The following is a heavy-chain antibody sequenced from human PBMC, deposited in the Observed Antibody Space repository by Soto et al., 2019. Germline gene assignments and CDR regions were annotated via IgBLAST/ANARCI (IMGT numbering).Heavy chain of an antibody. D-gene: IGHD1-26*01. J-gene: IGHJ6*02. V-gene: IGHV3-33*01. CDR1: GFTFSNYG. CDR3: ASDLVGASDSYGLDV. Sequence: QVQLVESGGGVVQPGRSLRLSCAASGFTFSNYGMHWDRQAPGKGLEWVAIIWHDGNNKYYADSVRGRFIISRDNSKNRLYLQMNSLGAEDTAVYYCASDLVGASDSYGLDVWGQGTPVTVSS. CDR2: IWHDGNNK.